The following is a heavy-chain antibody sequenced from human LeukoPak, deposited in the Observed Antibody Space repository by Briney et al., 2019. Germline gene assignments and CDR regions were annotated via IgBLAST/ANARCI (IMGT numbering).Heavy chain of an antibody. CDR3: AKSLRIAAAVKPYYFDY. Sequence: GGSLRLSCAASGFTFSSYAMSWVRQAPGKGLEWVSAISDSGGSKYYVDSVKGRFTISRDNSKNSLYLQMNSLRAEDTAVYYCAKSLRIAAAVKPYYFDYWGQGTLVTVSS. CDR1: GFTFSSYA. V-gene: IGHV3-23*01. CDR2: ISDSGGSK. J-gene: IGHJ4*02. D-gene: IGHD6-13*01.